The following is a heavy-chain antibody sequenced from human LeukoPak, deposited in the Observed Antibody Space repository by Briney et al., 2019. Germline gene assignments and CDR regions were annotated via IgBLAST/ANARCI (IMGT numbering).Heavy chain of an antibody. J-gene: IGHJ4*02. D-gene: IGHD6-13*01. CDR3: ARAYSSSWYGEYYFDY. CDR2: IKQDGSEK. Sequence: GGSLRLSCAASGFTFSSYSMNWVRQAPGKGLEWVANIKQDGSEKYYVDSVKGRFTISRDNAKNSLYLQMNSLRAEDTAVYYCARAYSSSWYGEYYFDYWGQGTLVTVSS. V-gene: IGHV3-7*03. CDR1: GFTFSSYS.